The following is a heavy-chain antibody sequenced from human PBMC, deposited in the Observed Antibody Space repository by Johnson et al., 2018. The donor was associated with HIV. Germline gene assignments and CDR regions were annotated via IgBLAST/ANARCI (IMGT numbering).Heavy chain of an antibody. CDR2: ISGNGGTT. CDR1: GFTFSSYA. V-gene: IGHV3-23*04. CDR3: AREVAGGAFDI. J-gene: IGHJ3*02. Sequence: VQLVESGGGVVQPGGSLRLSCAASGFTFSSYAMSWVRQAPGKGLEWVSVISGNGGTTYYADSVKGRFTISRDNYKNTLYLQMNSLRAGDTAVYYCAREVAGGAFDIWGQGTMVTVSS. D-gene: IGHD2-15*01.